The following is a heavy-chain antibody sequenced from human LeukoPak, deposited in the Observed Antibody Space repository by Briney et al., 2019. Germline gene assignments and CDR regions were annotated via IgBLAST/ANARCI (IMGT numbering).Heavy chain of an antibody. J-gene: IGHJ4*02. CDR2: ISAFNGNT. D-gene: IGHD3-22*01. Sequence: ASVKVSCKASGYTFTSYGINRVRQAPGQGLEWMGWISAFNGNTHYAQKFQGRVTMTTDTSTKIAYMELRSLRSDDTAVYYCARGYQTSYYDRSGYLTDFDYWGQGTLVTVSS. V-gene: IGHV1-18*01. CDR3: ARGYQTSYYDRSGYLTDFDY. CDR1: GYTFTSYG.